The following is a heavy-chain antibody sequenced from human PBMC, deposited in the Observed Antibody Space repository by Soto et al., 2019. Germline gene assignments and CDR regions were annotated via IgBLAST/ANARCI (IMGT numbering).Heavy chain of an antibody. Sequence: GGSLRLSCAASGFTFSSYGMHWVRQAPGKGLEWVAVISYDGSNKYYADSVKGRFTISRDNSKNTLYLQMNSLRAEDTAVYYCAKEGRNEKKRWLQYGLDYWGQGTLVTVSS. J-gene: IGHJ4*02. V-gene: IGHV3-30*18. D-gene: IGHD5-12*01. CDR3: AKEGRNEKKRWLQYGLDY. CDR1: GFTFSSYG. CDR2: ISYDGSNK.